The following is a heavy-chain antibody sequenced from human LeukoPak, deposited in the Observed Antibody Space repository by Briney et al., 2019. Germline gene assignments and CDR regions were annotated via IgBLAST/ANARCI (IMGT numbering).Heavy chain of an antibody. V-gene: IGHV4-39*07. J-gene: IGHJ4*02. CDR2: IYYSGST. Sequence: LETLSLTCTVSGGSISSYYWSWIRQPPGKGLEWIGSIYYSGSTYYNPSLKSRVTISVDTSKNQFSLKLSSVTAADTAVYYCARGRSSGWYGVEYFDYWGQGTLVTVSS. CDR1: GGSISSYY. D-gene: IGHD6-19*01. CDR3: ARGRSSGWYGVEYFDY.